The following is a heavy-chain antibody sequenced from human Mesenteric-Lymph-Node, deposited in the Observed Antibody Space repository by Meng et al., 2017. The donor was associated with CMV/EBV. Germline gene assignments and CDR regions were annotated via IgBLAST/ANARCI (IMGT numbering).Heavy chain of an antibody. CDR3: ARGQQPLGY. CDR1: GDSISSYY. CDR2: IYYTGST. D-gene: IGHD6-13*01. J-gene: IGHJ4*02. Sequence: GPLRLSCTVFGDSISSYYWSWIRQPPGKGLEWIGYIYYTGSTNYNPSLKSRVTISIDTSQNQFSLKLSSVTAADTAVYYCARGQQPLGYWGQGTLVTVSS. V-gene: IGHV4-59*01.